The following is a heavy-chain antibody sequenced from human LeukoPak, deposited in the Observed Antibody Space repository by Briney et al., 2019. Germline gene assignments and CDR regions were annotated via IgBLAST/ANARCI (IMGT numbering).Heavy chain of an antibody. Sequence: GRSLRLSCAASGFTFDDYAMHWVRQAPGKGLEWVSGISWNSGNIGHADSVKGRFTISRDNAKNSLYLRMNSLRAEDTALYYCAKDIGNSGLTPLLDYWGQGTLVTVSS. J-gene: IGHJ4*02. D-gene: IGHD6-19*01. CDR3: AKDIGNSGLTPLLDY. CDR1: GFTFDDYA. CDR2: ISWNSGNI. V-gene: IGHV3-9*01.